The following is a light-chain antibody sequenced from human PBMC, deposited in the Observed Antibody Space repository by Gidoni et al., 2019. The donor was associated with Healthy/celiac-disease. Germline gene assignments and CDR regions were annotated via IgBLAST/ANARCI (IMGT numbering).Light chain of an antibody. J-gene: IGKJ1*01. CDR3: QQYYSTPRT. CDR2: WAS. Sequence: DIVMTQSPDSLALSLGGRATINCKSSQIVLYSANNKNYLAWYQQKPGQPPKLLIYWASTRESGVPDRFSGSGSGTDFTLTISSLQAEDVAVYYCQQYYSTPRTFGQGTKVEIK. V-gene: IGKV4-1*01. CDR1: QIVLYSANNKNY.